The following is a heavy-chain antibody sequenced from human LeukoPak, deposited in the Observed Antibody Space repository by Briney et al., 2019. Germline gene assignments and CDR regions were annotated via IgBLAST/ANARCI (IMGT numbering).Heavy chain of an antibody. J-gene: IGHJ4*02. Sequence: PGGSLGPSCSVSGFTFSTYVMHWVRQAPGKGLEYVSAISSNGDNTYYADSVKGRFTISRDNSKNTLYLQMSSLRADDTAVYYCVRGTGYWGQGTLVTVSS. V-gene: IGHV3-64D*06. CDR2: ISSNGDNT. CDR1: GFTFSTYV. CDR3: VRGTGY.